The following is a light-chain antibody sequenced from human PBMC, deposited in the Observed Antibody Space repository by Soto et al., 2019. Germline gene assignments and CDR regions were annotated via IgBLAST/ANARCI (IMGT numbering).Light chain of an antibody. CDR2: GAS. CDR1: QSVSSSY. Sequence: EIVLKQSPGTLSLSPGERATLSCRASQSVSSSYLAWYQHKPGQAPRLLIYGASTRATGIPARFSGSGSGTEFTLSISSLQPEDFAVYYCQQRGNWHPPISFGQGTRLEIK. CDR3: QQRGNWHPPIS. V-gene: IGKV3D-20*02. J-gene: IGKJ5*01.